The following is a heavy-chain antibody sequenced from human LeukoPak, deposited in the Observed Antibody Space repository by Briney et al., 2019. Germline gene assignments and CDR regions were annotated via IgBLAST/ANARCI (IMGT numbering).Heavy chain of an antibody. V-gene: IGHV4-39*07. CDR2: IYYIGSA. CDR1: GGSFSSSSYY. D-gene: IGHD3-10*01. CDR3: ARSGVKGDTYYYGSGRRYYYYMDV. J-gene: IGHJ6*03. Sequence: SETLSPTCTVSGGSFSSSSYYGGWVRQPPGRGVDWIGTIYYIGSASYNPSLQSPLTISADTSKNQFSLKLGFVTAADTAVYYCARSGVKGDTYYYGSGRRYYYYMDVWGKGTTVTISS.